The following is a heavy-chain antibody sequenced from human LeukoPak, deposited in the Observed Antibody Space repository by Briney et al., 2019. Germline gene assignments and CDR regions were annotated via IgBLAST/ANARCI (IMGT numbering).Heavy chain of an antibody. Sequence: ASVKVSCKASGYTFTGYYMHWVRQAPGQGLEWMGWINPNSGGTNYAQKFQGWVTMTRDTSISTAYMELSRLRSDDTAVYYCARAQGNCGGDCYYGAFDIWGQGTMVTVSS. CDR1: GYTFTGYY. D-gene: IGHD2-21*02. CDR2: INPNSGGT. J-gene: IGHJ3*02. CDR3: ARAQGNCGGDCYYGAFDI. V-gene: IGHV1-2*04.